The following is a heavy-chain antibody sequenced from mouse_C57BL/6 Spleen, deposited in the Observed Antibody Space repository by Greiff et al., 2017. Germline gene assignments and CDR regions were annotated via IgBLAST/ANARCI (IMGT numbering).Heavy chain of an antibody. CDR3: ARVLIYYYAMDY. CDR2: ISYDGSN. D-gene: IGHD2-4*01. J-gene: IGHJ4*01. V-gene: IGHV3-6*01. Sequence: EVKLQESGPGLVKPSQSLSLTCSVTGYSITSGYYWNWIRQFPGNKLEWMGYISYDGSNNYNPSLKNRISITRDTSKNQFFLKLNSVTTEDTATYYCARVLIYYYAMDYWGQGTSVTVSS. CDR1: GYSITSGYY.